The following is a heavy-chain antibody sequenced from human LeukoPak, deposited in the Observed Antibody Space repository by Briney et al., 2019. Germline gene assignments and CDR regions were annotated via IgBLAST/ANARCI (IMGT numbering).Heavy chain of an antibody. CDR1: GGSISSYY. D-gene: IGHD2-2*01. J-gene: IGHJ3*02. CDR3: ARAGYCSSTSCYLFGAFDI. Sequence: SETLSLTCTVSGGSISSYYWSWIRQPPGKGLEWIGYIYYSGRTNYNPSLKSRVTISVDTSKNQFSLKLSSVTAADTAVYYCARAGYCSSTSCYLFGAFDIWGQGTMVTVSS. CDR2: IYYSGRT. V-gene: IGHV4-59*01.